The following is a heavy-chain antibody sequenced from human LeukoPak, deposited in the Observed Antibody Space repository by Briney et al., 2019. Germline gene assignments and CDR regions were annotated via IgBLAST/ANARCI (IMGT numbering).Heavy chain of an antibody. V-gene: IGHV3-33*01. Sequence: GGSLRLSCAASGFTFSRFGMHWVRQAPGKGLEWVAVVWYDGSNKYYADSVKGRFTISKDNSMNTLYLQMNSLRSDDTAVYYCARDTRNYFDYWGQGTLVTVSS. CDR2: VWYDGSNK. J-gene: IGHJ4*02. CDR1: GFTFSRFG. CDR3: ARDTRNYFDY.